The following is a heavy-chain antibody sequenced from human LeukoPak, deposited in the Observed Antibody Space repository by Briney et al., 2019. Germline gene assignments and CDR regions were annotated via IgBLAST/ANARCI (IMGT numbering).Heavy chain of an antibody. CDR3: ARGSPKWLRVPRIFDY. J-gene: IGHJ4*02. CDR2: INHSGST. Sequence: KTGGSLRLSCAASGFTVSSNYMSWVRQPPGKGLEWIGEINHSGSTNYNPSLKSRVTISVDTSKNQFSLKLSSVTAADTAVYYCARGSPKWLRVPRIFDYWGQGTLVTVSS. D-gene: IGHD5-12*01. V-gene: IGHV4-34*01. CDR1: GFTVSSNY.